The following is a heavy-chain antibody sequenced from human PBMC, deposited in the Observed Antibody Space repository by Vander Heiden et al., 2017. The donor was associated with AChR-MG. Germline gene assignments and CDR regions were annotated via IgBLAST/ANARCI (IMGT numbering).Heavy chain of an antibody. CDR3: ARELNYGGNSRYAFDI. J-gene: IGHJ3*02. CDR2: ISSSSSTI. Sequence: EVQLLESRRGLVQPAGSLRLSCAASGFTFSRYSMNWVRQAPGKGLEWVSYISSSSSTIYYADSVKGRFTISRDNAKNSLYLQMNSLRAEDTAVYYCARELNYGGNSRYAFDIWGQGRMVTDSS. V-gene: IGHV3-48*01. CDR1: GFTFSRYS. D-gene: IGHD4-17*01.